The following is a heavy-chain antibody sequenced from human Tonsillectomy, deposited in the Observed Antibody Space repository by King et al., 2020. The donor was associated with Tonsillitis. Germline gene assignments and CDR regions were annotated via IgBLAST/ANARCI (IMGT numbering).Heavy chain of an antibody. CDR1: GFTFSSYS. CDR2: ISSSSSYI. Sequence: VQLVESGGGLVKPGGSLRLSCAASGFTFSSYSMNWVRQAPGKGLEWVSSISSSSSYIYYADSVKGRFTISRDNTKNSLYLQMNSLRAEDTAVYYCARDSGYSYGFSFDYWGQGTLVTVSS. CDR3: ARDSGYSYGFSFDY. J-gene: IGHJ4*02. D-gene: IGHD5-18*01. V-gene: IGHV3-21*01.